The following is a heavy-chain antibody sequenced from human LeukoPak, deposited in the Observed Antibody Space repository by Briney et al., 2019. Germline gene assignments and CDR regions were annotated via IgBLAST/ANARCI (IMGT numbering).Heavy chain of an antibody. J-gene: IGHJ4*02. CDR2: ISYDGSNK. D-gene: IGHD6-19*01. Sequence: GRSLRLSCAASGFTFSSYGMHWVRQAPGKGLEWVAIISYDGSNKYYADSVKGRFTISRDNSKNTLYLQMNSLRAEDTAVYYCAKDLGSSGPGDYWGQGTLVTVSS. CDR1: GFTFSSYG. V-gene: IGHV3-30*18. CDR3: AKDLGSSGPGDY.